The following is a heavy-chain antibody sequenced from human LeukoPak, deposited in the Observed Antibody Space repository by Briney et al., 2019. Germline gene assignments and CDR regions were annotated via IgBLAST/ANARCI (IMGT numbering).Heavy chain of an antibody. CDR2: ISSSGSGGNT. D-gene: IGHD1-26*01. CDR3: AKGASVGTTSFFDY. V-gene: IGHV3-23*01. Sequence: GGSLRLSCAASGVTLSSYAMSWARQAPGKGLEWVSGISSSGSGGNTYYADSVKGRFTISRDNSKNTLYLQINSLRAEDTAVYYCAKGASVGTTSFFDYWGQGTLVTVSS. CDR1: GVTLSSYA. J-gene: IGHJ4*02.